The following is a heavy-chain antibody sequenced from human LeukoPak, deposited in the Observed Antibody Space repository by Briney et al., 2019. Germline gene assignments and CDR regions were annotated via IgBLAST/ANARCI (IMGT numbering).Heavy chain of an antibody. V-gene: IGHV3-21*01. CDR1: GFTFSGYC. D-gene: IGHD6-13*01. CDR3: ARGGIYSQGFDY. Sequence: TGGSLRLYCAASGFTFSGYCMKWVRQAPGKGLEWVSSISTTSDYIHYADSLKGRVAISRDNAKNSLYLQMNSLRAEDTAVYYCARGGIYSQGFDYWGQGSLVTVSS. J-gene: IGHJ4*02. CDR2: ISTTSDYI.